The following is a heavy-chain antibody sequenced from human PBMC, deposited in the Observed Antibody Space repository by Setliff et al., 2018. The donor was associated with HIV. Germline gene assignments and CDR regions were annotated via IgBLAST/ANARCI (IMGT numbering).Heavy chain of an antibody. V-gene: IGHV1-3*01. D-gene: IGHD4-4*01. CDR1: GYTFTGYA. Sequence: ASVKVSCKASGYTFTGYAMHWVRQAPGQRLEWMGWINAGNGNTIYSQKFQGRVTITRDTSASTAYMELRSLRSDDTAVYYCARDVDYTDAFDIWGQGTMVTVSS. J-gene: IGHJ3*02. CDR3: ARDVDYTDAFDI. CDR2: INAGNGNT.